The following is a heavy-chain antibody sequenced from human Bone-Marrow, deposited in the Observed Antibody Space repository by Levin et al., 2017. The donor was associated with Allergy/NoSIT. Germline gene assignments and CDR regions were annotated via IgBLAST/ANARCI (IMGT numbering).Heavy chain of an antibody. CDR2: IYYSGST. CDR1: GDSISSGDYF. D-gene: IGHD3-10*01. Sequence: PSETLSLTCTVSGDSISSGDYFWSWIRQPPGKGLEWIAYIYYSGSTYYNPSLKGRGAISEDTSKNQFSLNLRSVTVADTAVYYCARGTDLDTMVRDVLRYFDTWGQGILVTVSS. V-gene: IGHV4-30-4*01. CDR3: ARGTDLDTMVRDVLRYFDT. J-gene: IGHJ4*02.